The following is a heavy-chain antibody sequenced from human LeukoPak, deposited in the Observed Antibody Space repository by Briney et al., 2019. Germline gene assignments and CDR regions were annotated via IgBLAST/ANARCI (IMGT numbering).Heavy chain of an antibody. V-gene: IGHV3-30-3*01. CDR1: GSTFSNDA. D-gene: IGHD6-13*01. CDR2: ISDDGSKI. Sequence: GGSLRLSCAASGSTFSNDAMHWVRQAPGKGLEWVAVISDDGSKIYYADSVKGRFTIARDNSKNTLYLQMNSLRAEDTAVYYCAKDRVKGIAAAGDFDYWGQGTLVTVSS. J-gene: IGHJ4*02. CDR3: AKDRVKGIAAAGDFDY.